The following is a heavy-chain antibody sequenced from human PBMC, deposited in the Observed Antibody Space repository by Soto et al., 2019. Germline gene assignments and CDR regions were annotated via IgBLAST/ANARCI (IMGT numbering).Heavy chain of an antibody. CDR2: INHSGST. V-gene: IGHV4-34*09. D-gene: IGHD4-17*01. CDR1: GGSFSGYY. CDR3: GRPLDYGGNEYFDY. Sequence: SETLSLTCAVYGGSFSGYYWSWIRQPPGKGLEWIGEINHSGSTNYNPSLKSRVTISVDTSKNQFSLKLSSVTAADTAVYYCGRPLDYGGNEYFDYGAREPLVPVSS. J-gene: IGHJ4*02.